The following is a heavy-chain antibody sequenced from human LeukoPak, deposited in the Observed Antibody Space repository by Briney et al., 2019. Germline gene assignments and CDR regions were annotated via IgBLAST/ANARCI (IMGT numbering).Heavy chain of an antibody. D-gene: IGHD6-13*01. Sequence: GGSLRLSCAASGFTFSSYWMSWVRQAPGKGLEWVANIKQDGSEKYYVDSVKGRFTISRDNAKNSMYLQMNSLTAEDTAVYYCAKVDAAAAGTQGYWGEGTPVTASS. CDR1: GFTFSSYW. J-gene: IGHJ4*02. V-gene: IGHV3-7*01. CDR3: AKVDAAAAGTQGY. CDR2: IKQDGSEK.